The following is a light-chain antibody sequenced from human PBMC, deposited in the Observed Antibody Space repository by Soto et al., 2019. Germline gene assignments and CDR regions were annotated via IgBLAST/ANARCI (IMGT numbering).Light chain of an antibody. V-gene: IGLV1-40*01. CDR1: SSNIGAGYD. Sequence: QSVLTQPPSMSGAPGQRVTISCTGSSSNIGAGYDVHWYQQHPGTAPKLLIFDNNNRPSGVPDRFSGSKSDTSASLAITGLQSEDEADYYCQSFDTSLSGFVVLGGGTQLNVL. J-gene: IGLJ2*01. CDR2: DNN. CDR3: QSFDTSLSGFVV.